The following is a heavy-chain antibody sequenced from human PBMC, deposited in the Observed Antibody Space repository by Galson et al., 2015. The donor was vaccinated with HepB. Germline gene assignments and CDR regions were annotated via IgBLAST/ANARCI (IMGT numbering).Heavy chain of an antibody. V-gene: IGHV3-15*01. J-gene: IGHJ4*02. CDR3: VIDLSTTVIINSNFHS. Sequence: SLRLSCAASGFTFAWMSWVRQAPGQGLEWVGRIKSINDGGTTAYAPPVKGRFTISRDDSKNTLYLQMNSLKTEDTAVYYCVIDLSTTVIINSNFHSWGQGTLVTVSS. CDR2: IKSINDGGTT. D-gene: IGHD3-9*01. CDR1: GFTFAW.